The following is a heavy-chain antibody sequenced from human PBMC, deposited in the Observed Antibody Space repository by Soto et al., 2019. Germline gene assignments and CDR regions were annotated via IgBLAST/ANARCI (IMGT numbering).Heavy chain of an antibody. Sequence: QVQLVQSGAEVKKPGSSVKVSCKASGGTFSSYTISWVRQAPGQGLEWMGRIIPILGIANYAQKVQGRVTITADNSTSKAYMELSSLRSEDTAVYYCARVGEVTKLHYWGQGTLVTVSS. CDR3: ARVGEVTKLHY. CDR2: IIPILGIA. J-gene: IGHJ4*02. D-gene: IGHD4-17*01. CDR1: GGTFSSYT. V-gene: IGHV1-69*02.